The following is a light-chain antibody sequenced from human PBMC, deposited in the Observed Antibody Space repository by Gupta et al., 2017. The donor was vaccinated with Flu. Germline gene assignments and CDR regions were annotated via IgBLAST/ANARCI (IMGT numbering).Light chain of an antibody. V-gene: IGKV1-5*03. CDR2: KAS. Sequence: PSTLSAAVGDRVTITCRASQSISSWLAWYQQKPGTAPKLLIYKASSLQSGVPSRFSGSGSGTEFTLTISSLQPDDFATYYCQQDYSYSHTFGPGTKMEIK. CDR1: QSISSW. J-gene: IGKJ2*01. CDR3: QQDYSYSHT.